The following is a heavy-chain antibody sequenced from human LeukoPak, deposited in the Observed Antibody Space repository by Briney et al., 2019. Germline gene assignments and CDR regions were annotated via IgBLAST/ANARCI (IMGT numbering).Heavy chain of an antibody. Sequence: ASVKVSCKTSRYTFTNYYIHWMRQAPGQGLEWMGIINPSGGSTVYLQKFQDRVTMTRDTSTSTVSMELGSLRSEDTAVYYCARDEARDGYTNYLDYWGLGTLVTVSS. CDR1: RYTFTNYY. J-gene: IGHJ4*02. CDR2: INPSGGST. V-gene: IGHV1-46*01. CDR3: ARDEARDGYTNYLDY. D-gene: IGHD5-24*01.